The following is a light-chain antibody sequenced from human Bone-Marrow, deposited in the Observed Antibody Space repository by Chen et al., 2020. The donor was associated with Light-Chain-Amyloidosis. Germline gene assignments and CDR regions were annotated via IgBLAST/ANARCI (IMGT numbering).Light chain of an antibody. CDR2: EVP. CDR3: GSYTSRNTLV. J-gene: IGLJ1*01. CDR1: SSDVGGDNH. V-gene: IGLV2-14*01. Sequence: HSALTQPASVSGSPGPSITISCTGTSSDVGGDNHVSWYQQHPDKAPTLVIYEVPNWPSWVPDRFSGSKAENTASLTISELQTEDEADYCCGSYTSRNTLVLGSGTRVTVL.